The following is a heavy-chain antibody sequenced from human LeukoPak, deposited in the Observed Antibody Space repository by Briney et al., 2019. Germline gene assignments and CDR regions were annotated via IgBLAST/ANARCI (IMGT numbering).Heavy chain of an antibody. J-gene: IGHJ6*03. CDR3: ARGPGTRGYYYYMDV. CDR1: VGTFSSYA. D-gene: IGHD1/OR15-1a*01. V-gene: IGHV1-69*05. CDR2: IIPIFGTA. Sequence: ASVKVSCKASVGTFSSYAISWVRQAPGQGLEWMGGIIPIFGTANYAQKFQGRVTITTDESTSTAYMELSSLRSEDTAVYYCARGPGTRGYYYYMDVWGKGTTVTVSS.